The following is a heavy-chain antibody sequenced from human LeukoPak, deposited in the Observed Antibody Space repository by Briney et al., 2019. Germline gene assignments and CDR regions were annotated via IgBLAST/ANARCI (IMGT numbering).Heavy chain of an antibody. Sequence: GASVKVSCKASGYTFTSYGISWVRQAPGQGLEWMGWISAYNGNTNYAQKLQGRVTMTTDTSTSTDYMELRSLRSDDTAVYYCARVTGYSIGPDAFDIWGQGTMVTVSS. CDR3: ARVTGYSIGPDAFDI. CDR1: GYTFTSYG. CDR2: ISAYNGNT. D-gene: IGHD3-9*01. V-gene: IGHV1-18*01. J-gene: IGHJ3*02.